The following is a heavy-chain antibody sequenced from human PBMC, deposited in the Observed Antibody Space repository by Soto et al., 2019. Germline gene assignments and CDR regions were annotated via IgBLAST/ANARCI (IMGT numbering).Heavy chain of an antibody. Sequence: SETLSLTCSVSDGSFSSSYYWGWLRRAPGKGLEWLGNIYYSGHTYYNPSLKSQFAMSVDTSKNQFSLTLTSVTAADTAVYYCARYFLRGRFFDSWGQGTLVTAPQ. CDR1: DGSFSSSYY. V-gene: IGHV4-39*01. CDR2: IYYSGHT. D-gene: IGHD3-10*01. CDR3: ARYFLRGRFFDS. J-gene: IGHJ4*02.